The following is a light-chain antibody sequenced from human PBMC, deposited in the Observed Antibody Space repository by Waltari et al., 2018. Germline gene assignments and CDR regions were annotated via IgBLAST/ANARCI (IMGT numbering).Light chain of an antibody. V-gene: IGLV1-44*01. CDR3: AAWHDSLNGPV. CDR2: SNN. Sequence: QSVLTQPPSASGTPGQRVTISCSGSSSNIGSNPVNWYQQIPGTAPKLLIYSNNQRPSGVPDRFSGSKSGTSASLAISGLQSEDEADYYCAAWHDSLNGPVFGGGTKLTVL. J-gene: IGLJ3*02. CDR1: SSNIGSNP.